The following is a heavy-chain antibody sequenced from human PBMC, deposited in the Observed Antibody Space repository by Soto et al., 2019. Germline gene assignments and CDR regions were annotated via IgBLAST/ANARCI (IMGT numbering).Heavy chain of an antibody. Sequence: GGSLRLSCAASGFTFSSYEMNWVRQAPGKGLEWVSYISSSGSTIYYADSVKGRFTISRDNAKNSLYLQMNSLRAEDTAVYYCARSIAVADDAFDICGQGTMVTVSS. CDR1: GFTFSSYE. J-gene: IGHJ3*02. CDR3: ARSIAVADDAFDI. V-gene: IGHV3-48*03. CDR2: ISSSGSTI. D-gene: IGHD6-19*01.